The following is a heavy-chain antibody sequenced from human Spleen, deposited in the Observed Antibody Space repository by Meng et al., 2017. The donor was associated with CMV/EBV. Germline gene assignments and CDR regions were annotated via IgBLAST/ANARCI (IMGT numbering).Heavy chain of an antibody. CDR2: INPNSGGT. J-gene: IGHJ4*02. Sequence: ASVKVSCKAFGYTFTGYYMYWVRQAPGQGLEWMGWINPNSGGTNYAQKFQGRVTMTRDTSISTAYMELSRLRSDDTAVYYCARAGSYSNHGYYFDYWGQGTLVTVSS. CDR1: GYTFTGYY. D-gene: IGHD4-11*01. CDR3: ARAGSYSNHGYYFDY. V-gene: IGHV1-2*02.